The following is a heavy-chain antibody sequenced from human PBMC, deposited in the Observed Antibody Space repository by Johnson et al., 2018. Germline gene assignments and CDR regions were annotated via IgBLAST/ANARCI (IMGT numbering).Heavy chain of an antibody. CDR1: GFTFSSYA. J-gene: IGHJ6*02. CDR3: ARACSGSYRGYYYYGMDV. V-gene: IGHV3-23*04. Sequence: VQLVQSGGGVVQPGRSXRLSCAASGFTFSSYAMSWVRQAPGKGLEWVSAISGSGGSTYYADPVQGRFTNSRDNSKNTLYLQMNSLRAEDTALYHCARACSGSYRGYYYYGMDVWGQGTTVTVSS. D-gene: IGHD1-26*01. CDR2: ISGSGGST.